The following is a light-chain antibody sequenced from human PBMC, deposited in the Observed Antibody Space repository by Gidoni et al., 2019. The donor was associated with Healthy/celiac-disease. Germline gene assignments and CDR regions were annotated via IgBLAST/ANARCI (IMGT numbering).Light chain of an antibody. CDR1: QSVSGN. J-gene: IGKJ4*01. V-gene: IGKV3-15*01. CDR2: GAS. Sequence: EVVMTQSPATLSVSPGERATLPCRASQSVSGNLAWYQQKPGQPPRLLIYGASTRATGVPGRCSGSGSGTDFTFTVDRLQTDDFGVYYCQNEATFGGGTKVDI. CDR3: QNEAT.